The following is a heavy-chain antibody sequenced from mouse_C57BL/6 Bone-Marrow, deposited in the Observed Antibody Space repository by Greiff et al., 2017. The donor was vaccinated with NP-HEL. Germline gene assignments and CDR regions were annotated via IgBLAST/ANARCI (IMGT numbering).Heavy chain of an antibody. CDR3: TRGDDYDVENMDY. CDR2: IHPYSGST. D-gene: IGHD2-4*01. CDR1: GYTFTSYW. J-gene: IGHJ4*01. Sequence: QVQLQESGAELVKPGASVKLSCKASGYTFTSYWMHWVKQRPGQGLEWIGMIHPYSGSTNYNDKFKSKATLTVDKSSSTAYMQLSSLTSEASAYYCCTRGDDYDVENMDYWGQGTSVTVSS. V-gene: IGHV1-64*01.